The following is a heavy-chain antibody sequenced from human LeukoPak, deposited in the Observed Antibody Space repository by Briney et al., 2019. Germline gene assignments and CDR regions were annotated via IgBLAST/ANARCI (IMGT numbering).Heavy chain of an antibody. Sequence: GGSLRLSCAASGFTFSSYGMHWVRQAPGKGLEWVAVISYDGSNKYYADSVKGRFTISRDNSKNTLYLQMNSLRAEDTAVYYCAKLLMPNDYGDPWGQGTLVTVSS. CDR3: AKLLMPNDYGDP. CDR1: GFTFSSYG. D-gene: IGHD4-17*01. J-gene: IGHJ5*02. V-gene: IGHV3-30*18. CDR2: ISYDGSNK.